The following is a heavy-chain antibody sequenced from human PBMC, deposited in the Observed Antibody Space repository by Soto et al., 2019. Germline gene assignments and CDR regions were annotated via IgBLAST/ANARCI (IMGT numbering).Heavy chain of an antibody. J-gene: IGHJ6*02. V-gene: IGHV3-48*01. CDR3: AREALFRMDV. CDR2: ISSSSSTI. D-gene: IGHD3-10*02. CDR1: GFTFSSYS. Sequence: PGGSLRLSCAASGFTFSSYSMNWVRQAPGKGLEWVSYISSSSSTIYYADYVKGRFTISRDNAKNSLYLQMNSLRAEDTAVYYCAREALFRMDVWGQGTTVTVSS.